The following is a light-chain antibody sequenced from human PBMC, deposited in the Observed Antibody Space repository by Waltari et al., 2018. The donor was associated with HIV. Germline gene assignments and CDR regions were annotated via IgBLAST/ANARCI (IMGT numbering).Light chain of an antibody. CDR2: DVS. CDR1: SSDVGGYNY. Sequence: QSALTQPRSVSGSPGQSVTISCTGTSSDVGGYNYVSWYQQHPGKAPKLRIYDVSKRPSGVPDRFSCSKSCNTASLTISGLQAEDEADYYCCSYAGSYTYWVFGGGTKLTVL. CDR3: CSYAGSYTYWV. V-gene: IGLV2-11*01. J-gene: IGLJ3*02.